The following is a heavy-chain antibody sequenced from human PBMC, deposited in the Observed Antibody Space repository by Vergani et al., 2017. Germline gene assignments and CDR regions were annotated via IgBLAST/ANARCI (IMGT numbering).Heavy chain of an antibody. CDR3: ATAGAAYCRGASCYDFFEY. D-gene: IGHD2-15*01. CDR1: GFTFTNYG. Sequence: QVQLVESGGGVVQPGGSLRLSCAASGFTFTNYGMHWVRQAPGKGLAWVAFTRYDGIVAYYGDSVRGRFTISRDNSKNTLYLQMNRLRPEDTAVYYCATAGAAYCRGASCYDFFEYWGKGTLVTFAS. J-gene: IGHJ4*02. CDR2: TRYDGIVA. V-gene: IGHV3-30*02.